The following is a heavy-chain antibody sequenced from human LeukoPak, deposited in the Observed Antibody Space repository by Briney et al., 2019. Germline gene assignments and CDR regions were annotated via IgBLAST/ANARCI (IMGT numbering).Heavy chain of an antibody. D-gene: IGHD2/OR15-2a*01. CDR1: GYTFTSYD. Sequence: GASVKVSCKASGYTFTSYDINWLRQATGQGLEWMGRIIPILGIANYAQKFQGRVTITADKSTSTAYMELSSLRSEDTAVYYCARVYGDLDAFDIWGQGTMVTVSS. J-gene: IGHJ3*02. V-gene: IGHV1-69*04. CDR3: ARVYGDLDAFDI. CDR2: IIPILGIA.